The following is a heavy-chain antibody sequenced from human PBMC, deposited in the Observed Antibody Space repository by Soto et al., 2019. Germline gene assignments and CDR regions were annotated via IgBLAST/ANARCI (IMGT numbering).Heavy chain of an antibody. V-gene: IGHV1-46*01. J-gene: IGHJ4*02. Sequence: ASVKVSCKASGYTFTSYYMHWVRQAPGQGLEWMGIINPSGGSTSYAQKFQGRVTMTRDTSTSTVYMELSSLRSEDTAVYYCARDLSMGLRYRRSGYWRQGTLVTVPS. CDR3: ARDLSMGLRYRRSGY. CDR2: INPSGGST. CDR1: GYTFTSYY. D-gene: IGHD5-12*01.